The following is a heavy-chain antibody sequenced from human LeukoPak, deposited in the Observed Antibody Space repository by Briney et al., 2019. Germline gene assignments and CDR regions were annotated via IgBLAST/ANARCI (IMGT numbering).Heavy chain of an antibody. CDR1: GFTFSNAW. CDR3: TTDRRVSYCSGGSCYSGGVIGY. CDR2: IKSKTDGGTT. Sequence: GGSLRLSCAASGFTFSNAWMSWVRQAPGKGLEWVGRIKSKTDGGTTDYAAPVKGRFTISRDDSKNTLYLQMNSLKTEDTAVYYCTTDRRVSYCSGGSCYSGGVIGYWGQGTLVTVSS. V-gene: IGHV3-15*01. J-gene: IGHJ4*02. D-gene: IGHD2-15*01.